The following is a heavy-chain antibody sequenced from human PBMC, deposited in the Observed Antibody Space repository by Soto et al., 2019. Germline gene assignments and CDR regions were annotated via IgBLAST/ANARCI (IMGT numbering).Heavy chain of an antibody. D-gene: IGHD3-9*01. CDR3: ARDQLHLLRYFEWFPNYSGMDV. CDR1: GFTFSSYS. J-gene: IGHJ6*02. CDR2: ISSSSSYI. Sequence: GGSLRLSCAASGFTFSSYSMNWVRQAPGKGLEWVSSISSSSSYIYYADSVKGRFTISRDNAKNSLYLQMNSLRAEDTAVYYCARDQLHLLRYFEWFPNYSGMDVWGQGTTVTVSS. V-gene: IGHV3-21*01.